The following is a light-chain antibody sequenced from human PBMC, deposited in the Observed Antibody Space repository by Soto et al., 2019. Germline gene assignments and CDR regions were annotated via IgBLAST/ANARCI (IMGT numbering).Light chain of an antibody. V-gene: IGLV2-11*01. J-gene: IGLJ1*01. Sequence: ALTQPRSVSGSPGQSFTVSCTVTSIDVGGYNYVSWYQQHPGKAPKLMIYDVSKRPSGVPDRFSGSKSGNTASLTISGLQAEDEADYYCCSYAGSYNYIFGTGTKVTV. CDR2: DVS. CDR1: SIDVGGYNY. CDR3: CSYAGSYNYI.